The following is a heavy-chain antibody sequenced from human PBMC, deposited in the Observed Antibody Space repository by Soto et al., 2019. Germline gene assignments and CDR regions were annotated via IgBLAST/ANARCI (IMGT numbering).Heavy chain of an antibody. CDR1: GYTFTSYA. D-gene: IGHD3-3*01. J-gene: IGHJ6*03. CDR3: ARDPMIFGVVNLYYYYYMDV. Sequence: GASVKVSCKASGYTFTSYAMHWVRQAPGQRLEWMGWINAGNGNTKYSQKFQGRVTITRDTSASTAYMELSSLRSKDTAVYYCARDPMIFGVVNLYYYYYMDVWGKGTTVTVSS. CDR2: INAGNGNT. V-gene: IGHV1-3*01.